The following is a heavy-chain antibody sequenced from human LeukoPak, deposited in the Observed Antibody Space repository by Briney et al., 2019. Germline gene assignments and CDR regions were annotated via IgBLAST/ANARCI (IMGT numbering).Heavy chain of an antibody. J-gene: IGHJ4*02. CDR3: ARGNYPGDSGY. CDR1: GGSISSYY. D-gene: IGHD1-7*01. CDR2: FYYSGST. Sequence: PSETLSLTCAVYGGSISSYYWSWIRQPPGKGLGWIGYFYYSGSTNYNPSLKSRVTISVDTSKNQFSLKLSSVTAADTAVYYCARGNYPGDSGYWGQGTLVTVSS. V-gene: IGHV4-59*01.